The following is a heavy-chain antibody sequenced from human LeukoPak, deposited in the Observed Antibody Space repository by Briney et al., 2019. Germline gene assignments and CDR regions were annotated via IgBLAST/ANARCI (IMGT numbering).Heavy chain of an antibody. V-gene: IGHV3-11*05. Sequence: GGSLRLSCTASGFTFSDYYLTWIRQAPGKGLEWVSYISTSSTYSNYADSVKGRFTISRDNAKNSLYLQMNSLRAEDTALYYCARDGGSSWYDYWGRGTLVTVSS. CDR1: GFTFSDYY. J-gene: IGHJ4*02. D-gene: IGHD6-13*01. CDR3: ARDGGSSWYDY. CDR2: ISTSSTYS.